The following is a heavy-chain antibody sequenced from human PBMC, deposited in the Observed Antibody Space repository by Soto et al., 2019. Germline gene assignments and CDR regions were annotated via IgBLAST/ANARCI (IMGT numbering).Heavy chain of an antibody. J-gene: IGHJ4*02. D-gene: IGHD6-13*01. CDR3: ARGRAAANS. CDR2: INHSGST. CDR1: GGSFSGYY. Sequence: SETLSLTCAVYGGSFSGYYWSWIRQPPGKGLEWIGEINHSGSTNYNPSLKSRVTISVDTSKNQFSLKLSSVTAADTAVYYCARGRAAANSWGQGTLVTVSS. V-gene: IGHV4-34*01.